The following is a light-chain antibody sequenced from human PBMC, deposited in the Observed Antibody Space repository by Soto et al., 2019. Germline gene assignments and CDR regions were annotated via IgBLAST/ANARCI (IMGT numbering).Light chain of an antibody. Sequence: QSVLTQPASVSGSPGQSITISCTGSSSDVGSSIYVSWYQQHPGKVPKVMIYEVSNRPSGVSNRFSGSKSGNTASLTISGLQAEDEADYYCSSHTGSSTDYVFGTGTKLTVL. CDR3: SSHTGSSTDYV. V-gene: IGLV2-14*01. CDR2: EVS. J-gene: IGLJ1*01. CDR1: SSDVGSSIY.